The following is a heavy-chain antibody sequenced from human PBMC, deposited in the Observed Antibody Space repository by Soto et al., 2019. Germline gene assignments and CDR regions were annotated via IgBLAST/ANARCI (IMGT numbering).Heavy chain of an antibody. CDR3: ARAGSTGYYYGMDV. Sequence: SETLSLTCAVSGGSISSSNWWSWVRQPPGKGLEWIGEIYHSGSTSYNPSLKSRVTISVDKAKNQCSLKLSSVTAADTAVYYCARAGSTGYYYGMDVWGQGTTVTVSS. V-gene: IGHV4-4*02. CDR1: GGSISSSNW. J-gene: IGHJ6*02. D-gene: IGHD6-13*01. CDR2: IYHSGST.